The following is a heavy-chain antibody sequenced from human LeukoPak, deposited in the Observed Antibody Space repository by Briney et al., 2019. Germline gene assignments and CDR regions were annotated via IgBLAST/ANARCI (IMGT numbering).Heavy chain of an antibody. J-gene: IGHJ4*02. CDR3: ARDYDDFFDH. V-gene: IGHV4-61*02. D-gene: IGHD5-12*01. CDR1: GDSISSGGFY. CDR2: IYNSGST. Sequence: PSETLSLTCTVSGDSISSGGFYWGWIRQPAGKGLEWIGRIYNSGSTNYNPSLRSRVTISVDTSKNQFSLKLNSVTAADTAVYYCARDYDDFFDHWGQGTLVTVSS.